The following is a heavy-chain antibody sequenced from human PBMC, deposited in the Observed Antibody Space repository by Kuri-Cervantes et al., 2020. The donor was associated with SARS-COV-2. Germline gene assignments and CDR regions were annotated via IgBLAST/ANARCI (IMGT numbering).Heavy chain of an antibody. D-gene: IGHD3-3*01. CDR1: GFTFSSYA. J-gene: IGHJ5*02. Sequence: GGSLRLSCAASGFTFSSYAMRWVRQAPGKGLEWVSPISGSGGRTYYADSVKGRFTISRDNSKNTLYLEMNSLRAEDTAVYYCARDPTAHYDFWTGYYGNNWFDPWGQGTLVTVSS. CDR2: ISGSGGRT. V-gene: IGHV3-23*01. CDR3: ARDPTAHYDFWTGYYGNNWFDP.